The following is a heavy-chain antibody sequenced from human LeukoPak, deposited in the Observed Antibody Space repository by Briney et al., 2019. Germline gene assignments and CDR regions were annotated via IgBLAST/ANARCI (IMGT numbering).Heavy chain of an antibody. CDR1: GFSFSSFA. CDR3: AKRITEAAGIYFDS. Sequence: GGSLRLSCAGSGFSFSSFAMTCVRQAPGKGLEWVSTIYGGGTNTFYADSVKGRFTISRDDSKNMQFLEMDSLRPEDTAVYFCAKRITEAAGIYFDSWGQGTLVTVSS. V-gene: IGHV3-23*01. CDR2: IYGGGTNT. J-gene: IGHJ4*02. D-gene: IGHD6-19*01.